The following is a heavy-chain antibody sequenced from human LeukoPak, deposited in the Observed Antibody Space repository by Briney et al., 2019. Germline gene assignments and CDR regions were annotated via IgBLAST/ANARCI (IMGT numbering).Heavy chain of an antibody. J-gene: IGHJ4*02. V-gene: IGHV3-15*01. D-gene: IGHD5-18*01. CDR1: GFTFSSYN. Sequence: GGSLRLSCAASGFTFSSYNMSWVRQAPGKGLEWVGRIKSKTDGGTTDYAAPVKGRFTISRDDSKNTLYVQMNSLKTEDTAVYYCTIGDRYGADYWGQGTMVTVSS. CDR2: IKSKTDGGTT. CDR3: TIGDRYGADY.